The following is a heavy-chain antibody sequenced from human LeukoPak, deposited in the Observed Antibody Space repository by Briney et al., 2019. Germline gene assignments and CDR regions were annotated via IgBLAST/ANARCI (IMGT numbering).Heavy chain of an antibody. D-gene: IGHD5-24*01. J-gene: IGHJ6*04. CDR3: ARAWGMAVTRPYGMDV. V-gene: IGHV4-34*01. Sequence: KPSETLSLTCAVYGGSFSGYYWSWIRQPPGKGLEWIGEINHSGSTNYNPSLKSRVTISVDTSKNQFSLKLSSVTAADTAVYYCARAWGMAVTRPYGMDVWGKGTTVTVSS. CDR2: INHSGST. CDR1: GGSFSGYY.